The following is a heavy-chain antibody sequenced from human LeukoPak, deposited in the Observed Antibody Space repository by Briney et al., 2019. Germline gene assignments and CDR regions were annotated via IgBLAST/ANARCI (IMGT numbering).Heavy chain of an antibody. CDR2: ISGSGGST. V-gene: IGHV3-23*01. D-gene: IGHD3-10*01. Sequence: GGSLRLSCAASGFTFSSYAMSWVRQAPGKGLEWVSAISGSGGSTYYADSVKGRFTISRDNSKNTLYLQMNSLRAEDTAVYYCAKDPYYGSGSYSRGWFDPWGQGTLVTVSS. J-gene: IGHJ5*02. CDR3: AKDPYYGSGSYSRGWFDP. CDR1: GFTFSSYA.